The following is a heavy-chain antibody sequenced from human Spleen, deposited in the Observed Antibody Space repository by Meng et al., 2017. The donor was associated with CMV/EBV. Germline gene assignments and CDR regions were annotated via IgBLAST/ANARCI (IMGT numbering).Heavy chain of an antibody. Sequence: SETLSLTCAVYGGSFTDYYWSWIRQPPGKGLEWIGEINHIGSTNYNPSLKSRVTISVDTSKNQFSLKLSSVTAADTAVYYCARSFWSGFRYFDYWGQGTLVTVS. CDR2: INHIGST. V-gene: IGHV4-34*01. CDR3: ARSFWSGFRYFDY. CDR1: GGSFTDYY. J-gene: IGHJ4*02. D-gene: IGHD3-3*01.